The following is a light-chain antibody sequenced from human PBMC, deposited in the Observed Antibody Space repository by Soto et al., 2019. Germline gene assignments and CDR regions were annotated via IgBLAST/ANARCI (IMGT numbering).Light chain of an antibody. J-gene: IGKJ1*01. CDR1: QGISSY. CDR2: AAS. CDR3: QKYNSAPRT. V-gene: IGKV1-27*01. Sequence: DFQMTQSPSSLSASVGDRVTITCRASQGISSYLAWYQQKPGKVPRLLIYAASSLQSGVPSRFSGSGSGTDFTLPISSLQPEDVATYYCQKYNSAPRTFGQGTKVQI.